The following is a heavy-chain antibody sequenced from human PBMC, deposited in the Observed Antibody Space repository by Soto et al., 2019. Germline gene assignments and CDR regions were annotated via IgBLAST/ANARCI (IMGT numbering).Heavy chain of an antibody. J-gene: IGHJ4*02. CDR3: VKGEYYYDSSGYYPFDY. CDR2: SSNGGST. Sequence: GGSLRLSCAASGFTVSSYHMSWVRQAPGKGEDWSSISSNGGSTDYADSVKGRFTISRDNSKNTVYLQMSSLRVEDTAVYYCVKGEYYYDSSGYYPFDYWGQGTLVTVSS. V-gene: IGHV3-66*01. CDR1: GFTVSSYH. D-gene: IGHD3-22*01.